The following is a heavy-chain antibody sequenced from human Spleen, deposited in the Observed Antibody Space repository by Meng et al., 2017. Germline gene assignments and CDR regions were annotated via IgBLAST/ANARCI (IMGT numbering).Heavy chain of an antibody. J-gene: IGHJ3*02. CDR3: ARDPGYYDSSGYFRRAFDI. V-gene: IGHV4-39*07. Sequence: SETLPLTCTVSGGSISSSSYYWGWIRQPPGKGLEWIGSIYYSGSTYYNPSLKSRVTISVDTSKNQFSLKLSSVTAADTAVYYCARDPGYYDSSGYFRRAFDIWGQGTMVTVSS. CDR1: GGSISSSSYY. CDR2: IYYSGST. D-gene: IGHD3-22*01.